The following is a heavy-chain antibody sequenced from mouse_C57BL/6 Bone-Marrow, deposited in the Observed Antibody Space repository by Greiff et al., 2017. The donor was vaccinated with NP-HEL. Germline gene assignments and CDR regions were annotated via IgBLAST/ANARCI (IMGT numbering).Heavy chain of an antibody. V-gene: IGHV14-4*01. J-gene: IGHJ4*01. CDR1: GFNIKDDY. Sequence: EVKLQQSGAELVRPGASVKLSCTASGFNIKDDYMHWVKQRPEQGLEWIGWIDPENGDTEYASKFQGKATITADTSSNTAYLQLSSPTSEDTAVYYCTPYPCAMDYWGQGTSVTVSS. CDR3: TPYPCAMDY. D-gene: IGHD2-10*01. CDR2: IDPENGDT.